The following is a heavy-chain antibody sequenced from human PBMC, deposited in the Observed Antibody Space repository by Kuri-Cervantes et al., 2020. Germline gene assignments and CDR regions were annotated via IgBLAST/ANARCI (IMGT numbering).Heavy chain of an antibody. J-gene: IGHJ6*04. V-gene: IGHV3-7*01. CDR2: IVQDGSEK. CDR1: GFTFSSYW. Sequence: GGSLRLSCAASGFTFSSYWMTWVRQAPGKGLEWVANIVQDGSEKHYVDSVKGRFTVSRDNAKNSVYLQMSSLRAEDTAVYYCAKDVSSTSPTAAVWGKGTTVTVSS. CDR3: AKDVSSTSPTAAV. D-gene: IGHD2-2*01.